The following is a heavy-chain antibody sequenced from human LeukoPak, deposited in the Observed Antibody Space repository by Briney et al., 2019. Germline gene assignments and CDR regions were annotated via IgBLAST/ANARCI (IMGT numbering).Heavy chain of an antibody. CDR3: ARDRDIVAPGWFDP. V-gene: IGHV1-2*02. CDR2: INPNSGGT. D-gene: IGHD2-15*01. CDR1: GYTFTGYY. J-gene: IGHJ5*02. Sequence: ASVKVSCKASGYTFTGYYMHWVRQAPGQGLEWMGWINPNSGGTNYAQKFQGRVTMTRDTSISTAYMELSRLRSDDTAVYYCARDRDIVAPGWFDPWGQGTLVTVSS.